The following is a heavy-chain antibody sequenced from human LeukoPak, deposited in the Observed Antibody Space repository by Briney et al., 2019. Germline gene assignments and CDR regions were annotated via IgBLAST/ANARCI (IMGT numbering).Heavy chain of an antibody. CDR3: AKRGVLHRVTTNYLEY. D-gene: IGHD4-17*01. CDR2: ISGGGDST. V-gene: IGHV3-23*01. CDR1: GFTFSSYA. Sequence: PGGSLRLSCAASGFTFSSYAMTWVGQAPGKGLEWVSTISGGGDSTYNADSVKGRFTIYRDNSKKTLYLQMTNLRAEDTPVYYCAKRGVLHRVTTNYLEYWDQGTLVSVSS. J-gene: IGHJ4*02.